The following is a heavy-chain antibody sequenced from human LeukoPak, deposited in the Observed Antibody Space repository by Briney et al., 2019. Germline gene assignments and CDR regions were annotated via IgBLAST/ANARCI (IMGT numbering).Heavy chain of an antibody. J-gene: IGHJ4*02. CDR3: AKERTIYN. CDR2: ISVSGGST. V-gene: IGHV3-23*01. CDR1: GFTFSTYA. D-gene: IGHD4/OR15-4a*01. Sequence: PGGSLRLSCAASGFTFSTYALSWGRQAPGKGLEWVSAISVSGGSTYYADSVKGRFTISGDNSKNTLYLQMNSLRAEDTAVYYCAKERTIYNWGPGTLVTVSS.